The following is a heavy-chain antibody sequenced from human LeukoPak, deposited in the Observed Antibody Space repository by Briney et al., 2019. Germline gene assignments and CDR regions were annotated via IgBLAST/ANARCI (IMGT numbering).Heavy chain of an antibody. J-gene: IGHJ4*02. CDR2: INHSGST. CDR3: ARQRRALYYYDSSGQFLFDY. V-gene: IGHV4-34*01. Sequence: PSETLSLTCAVYGGSFSGYYWSWIRQPPGKGLEWIGEINHSGSTNYNPSLKSRVTISVDTSKNQFSLKLSSVTAADTAVYYCARQRRALYYYDSSGQFLFDYWGQGTLVTV. D-gene: IGHD3-22*01. CDR1: GGSFSGYY.